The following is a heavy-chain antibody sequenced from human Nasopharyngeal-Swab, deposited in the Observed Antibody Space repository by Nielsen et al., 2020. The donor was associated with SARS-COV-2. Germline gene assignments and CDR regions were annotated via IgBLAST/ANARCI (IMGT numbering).Heavy chain of an antibody. V-gene: IGHV1-46*01. D-gene: IGHD3-16*02. CDR2: IKPSGGST. CDR3: ARSLEALPSLVITGDFGY. CDR1: GYTFTSYY. Sequence: ASAKASCKAAGYTFTSYYMLWLRQPPGQGLEWMGIIKPSGGSTSYAQKFQGRVTMTRDTSTSTVYMELSSLRPEDTAVYYCARSLEALPSLVITGDFGYWGQGTLVTVSS. J-gene: IGHJ4*02.